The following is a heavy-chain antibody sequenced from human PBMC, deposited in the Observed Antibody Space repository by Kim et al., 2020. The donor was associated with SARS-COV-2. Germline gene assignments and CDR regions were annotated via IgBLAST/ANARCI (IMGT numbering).Heavy chain of an antibody. Sequence: GGSLRLSCAVSGFTFSSYWMSWVRQVPGKGLEWVANIKQDGSEKYYVDSVKGRFTISRDNAKNSLYLQMNSLRAEDTAVYYCARVVAAAATDYWGQGTL. CDR3: ARVVAAAATDY. CDR2: IKQDGSEK. V-gene: IGHV3-7*01. J-gene: IGHJ4*02. CDR1: GFTFSSYW. D-gene: IGHD6-13*01.